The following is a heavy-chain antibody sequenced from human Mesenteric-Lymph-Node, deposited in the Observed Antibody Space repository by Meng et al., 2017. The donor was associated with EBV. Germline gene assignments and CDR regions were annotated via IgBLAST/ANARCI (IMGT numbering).Heavy chain of an antibody. V-gene: IGHV5-51*01. CDR1: GYNFTIYW. CDR3: ARQQGNSGGDY. CDR2: IYPGDSDT. D-gene: IGHD4-23*01. Sequence: GAEGNRPGQFMQIACTGSGYNFTIYWIGCVPQMPAKGLAWMGFIYPGDSDTRYSPSFQGQVTISADKSLSTAYLQWSGLKASDTAMYYCARQQGNSGGDYWGQGTLVTVSS. J-gene: IGHJ4*02.